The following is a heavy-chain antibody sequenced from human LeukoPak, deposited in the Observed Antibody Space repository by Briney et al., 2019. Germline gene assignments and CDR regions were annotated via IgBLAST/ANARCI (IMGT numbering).Heavy chain of an antibody. CDR1: GYTFTGYY. D-gene: IGHD1-26*01. Sequence: ASVKVSCKASGYTFTGYYMHWVRQAPGQGLEWMGWINPNSGGTNYAQKFQGRVTMTRDTSISTAYMELSRLRSDDTAVYYCARDRRIVGVPLGYWSQGTLVTVSS. J-gene: IGHJ4*02. V-gene: IGHV1-2*02. CDR2: INPNSGGT. CDR3: ARDRRIVGVPLGY.